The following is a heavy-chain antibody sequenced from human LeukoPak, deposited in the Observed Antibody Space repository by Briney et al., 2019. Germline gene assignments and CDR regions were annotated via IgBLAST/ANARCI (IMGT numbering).Heavy chain of an antibody. V-gene: IGHV3-23*01. CDR3: AKVLGGPRPGLFDY. CDR2: ISGSGGST. J-gene: IGHJ4*02. D-gene: IGHD4-23*01. CDR1: GFRLRSYG. Sequence: GGSLRLSCAVSGFRLRSYGMSWVRQAPGKGLEWVSAISGSGGSTYYADSVKGRFTISRDNSKNTLYLQMNSLRAEDTAVYYCAKVLGGPRPGLFDYWGQGTLVTVSS.